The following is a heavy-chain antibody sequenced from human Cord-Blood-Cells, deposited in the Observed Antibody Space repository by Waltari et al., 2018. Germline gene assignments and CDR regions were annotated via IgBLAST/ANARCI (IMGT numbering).Heavy chain of an antibody. D-gene: IGHD6-19*01. V-gene: IGHV4-61*01. CDR3: AREYSSGWYFDY. Sequence: QVQLQESGPGLVKPSETLSLPCTVSGGSVSSGSYYWSWIRQPPGKGLEWIGYIYYRGSTNYNPSLKSRVTISVDTSKNQFSLKLSSVTAADTAVYYCAREYSSGWYFDYWGQGTLVTVSS. CDR2: IYYRGST. CDR1: GGSVSSGSYY. J-gene: IGHJ4*02.